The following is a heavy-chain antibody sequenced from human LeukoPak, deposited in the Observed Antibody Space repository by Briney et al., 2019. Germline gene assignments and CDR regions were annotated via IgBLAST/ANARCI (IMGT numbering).Heavy chain of an antibody. D-gene: IGHD3-16*01. Sequence: PSETLSLTCSVSGGSVTSGTYHWGWIRQPPGKVLEWIGSVYFDGGTHYIPSLQSRVTISVDTSKNQFSLRLSSVTAADTALYYCARDHYYDGRGRFDPWGQGTLVTVSS. V-gene: IGHV4-39*07. CDR1: GGSVTSGTYH. J-gene: IGHJ5*02. CDR3: ARDHYYDGRGRFDP. CDR2: VYFDGGT.